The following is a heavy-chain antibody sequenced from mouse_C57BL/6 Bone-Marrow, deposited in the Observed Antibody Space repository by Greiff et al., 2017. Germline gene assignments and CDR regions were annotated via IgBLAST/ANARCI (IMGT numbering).Heavy chain of an antibody. V-gene: IGHV1-55*01. CDR2: IYPGSGST. Sequence: QVQLQQPGAELVKPGASVKMSCKASGYTFTSYWITWVKQRPGQGLEWIGDIYPGSGSTNYNEKFKRKATLTVDTSSSTAYLQLNSLTSEDSSVYYCARYNGSSYKYFVVWGAGTPLTVSS. J-gene: IGHJ1*01. CDR3: ARYNGSSYKYFVV. CDR1: GYTFTSYW. D-gene: IGHD1-1*01.